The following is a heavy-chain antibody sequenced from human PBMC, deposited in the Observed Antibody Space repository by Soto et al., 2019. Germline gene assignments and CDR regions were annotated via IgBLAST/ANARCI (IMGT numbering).Heavy chain of an antibody. D-gene: IGHD6-13*01. Sequence: QVQLQESGPGLVKPSETLSLTCTVSGGAISSYYWSWIRQPPGKGLEWIAYIYYSGSTNYNPSLKSRVAISVDTSKNQCSLKLNSVTAADTAVYYCARLNPAAGAQIFDHWGQGTLVTVSS. CDR2: IYYSGST. CDR1: GGAISSYY. V-gene: IGHV4-59*08. CDR3: ARLNPAAGAQIFDH. J-gene: IGHJ4*02.